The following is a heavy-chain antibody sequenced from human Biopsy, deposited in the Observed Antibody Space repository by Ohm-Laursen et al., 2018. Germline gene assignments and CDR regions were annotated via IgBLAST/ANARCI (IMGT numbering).Heavy chain of an antibody. Sequence: SDTLSLTCAVYGESFNGYYWSWIRQTPGKGLEWIGEINHSGRTNYNPSLKSRGTISVDTSKNQFSLKVGSVTAADTAVYYCVRGVDYYDPYHYYALDVWGQGTTVTVSS. CDR3: VRGVDYYDPYHYYALDV. CDR1: GESFNGYY. CDR2: INHSGRT. D-gene: IGHD3-22*01. V-gene: IGHV4-34*01. J-gene: IGHJ6*02.